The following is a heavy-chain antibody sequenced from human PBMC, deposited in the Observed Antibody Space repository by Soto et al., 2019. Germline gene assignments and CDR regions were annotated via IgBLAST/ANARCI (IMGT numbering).Heavy chain of an antibody. CDR2: INHSGST. J-gene: IGHJ5*02. CDR3: ARDRRLITMVRGVSLWFDP. V-gene: IGHV4-34*01. Sequence: PLETQCPSCAFYWWTFVGYCWPWIRQPPGTGLEWIGEINHSGSTNYNPSLKSRVTISVDTSKNQFSLKLSSVTAADTAVYYCARDRRLITMVRGVSLWFDPWGQGTLVTVSS. D-gene: IGHD3-10*01. CDR1: WWTFVGYC.